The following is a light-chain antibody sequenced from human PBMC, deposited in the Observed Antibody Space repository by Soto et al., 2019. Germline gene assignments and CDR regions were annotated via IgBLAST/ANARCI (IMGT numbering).Light chain of an antibody. CDR1: QTISTW. V-gene: IGKV1-5*01. Sequence: DIQMTQSPSSLSASLGDRATITCRASQTISTWLAWYQQKPGKAPELLIYDASTLESGVPSRFSGSGSGTEFSLTISSLQPDDFATFYCQQYSSFSRTFGQGTKVDIK. CDR2: DAS. J-gene: IGKJ1*01. CDR3: QQYSSFSRT.